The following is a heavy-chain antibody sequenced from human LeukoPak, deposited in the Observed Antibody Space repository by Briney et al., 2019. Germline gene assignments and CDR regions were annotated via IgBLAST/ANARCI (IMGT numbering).Heavy chain of an antibody. D-gene: IGHD1-26*01. CDR3: ARESGSYHGNDY. CDR1: GYIFTGYY. Sequence: ASVKVSCKASGYIFTGYYMHWVRQAPGQGLEWMGRINPNNGGTNCAQKFQGRVTMTGDTSISTAYMELSSLRSDDTAVYYCARESGSYHGNDYWGQGTLVTVSS. V-gene: IGHV1-2*06. J-gene: IGHJ4*02. CDR2: INPNNGGT.